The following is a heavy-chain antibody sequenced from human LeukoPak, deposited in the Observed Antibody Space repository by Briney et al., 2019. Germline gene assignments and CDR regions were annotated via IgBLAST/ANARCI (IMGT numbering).Heavy chain of an antibody. D-gene: IGHD3-16*01. CDR3: APTAEAYTSWWKV. CDR1: GYKFTDDY. CDR2: INPDSGFT. Sequence: ASVKVSCKASGYKFTDDYMHWVRQAPGQGLEFMGWINPDSGFTNYAQKFKGRVTMTRDTSISTAYLEMRSLTSDDTAVYYCAPTAEAYTSWWKVWGQGTLVTVSS. V-gene: IGHV1-2*02. J-gene: IGHJ4*02.